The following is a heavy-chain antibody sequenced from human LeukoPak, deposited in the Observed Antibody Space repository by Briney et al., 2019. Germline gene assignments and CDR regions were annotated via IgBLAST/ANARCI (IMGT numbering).Heavy chain of an antibody. CDR2: IYYSGST. V-gene: IGHV4-59*01. J-gene: IGHJ5*02. D-gene: IGHD4-17*01. Sequence: SETLSLTCTVSGGSISSYYWSWIRQPPGKGLEWIGYIYYSGSTNHNPSLKSRVTISVDTSKNQFSLKLSSVTAADTAVYYCARGGYGDYVDGTLHNWFDPWGQGTLVTVSS. CDR1: GGSISSYY. CDR3: ARGGYGDYVDGTLHNWFDP.